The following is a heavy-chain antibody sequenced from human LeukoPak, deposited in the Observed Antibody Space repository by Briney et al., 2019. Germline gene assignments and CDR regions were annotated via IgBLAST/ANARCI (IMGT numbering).Heavy chain of an antibody. Sequence: GRSLRLSCAASGFTFSSYGMHWVRQAPGKGLEWVSAISGSGGSTYYADSVKGRFTISRDNSKNTLYLQMNSLRAEDTAVYYCAKDTHMTTVTPNFDYWGQGTLVTVSS. CDR3: AKDTHMTTVTPNFDY. J-gene: IGHJ4*02. V-gene: IGHV3-23*01. CDR1: GFTFSSYG. CDR2: ISGSGGST. D-gene: IGHD4-17*01.